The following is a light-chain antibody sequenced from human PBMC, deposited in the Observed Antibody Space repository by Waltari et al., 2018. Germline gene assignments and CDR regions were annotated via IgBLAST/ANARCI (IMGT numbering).Light chain of an antibody. V-gene: IGLV2-8*01. Sequence: QSALTQPPSASGSPGQSVTISCTGTSSDVGDYNYVAWYQQHPGKAPKLMLFAVSKPPSGVPDRFSGSKSGNTASLTVSGLQAEDEADFYCSSYAGSNDVVFGGGTRLTVL. CDR1: SSDVGDYNY. CDR2: AVS. J-gene: IGLJ2*01. CDR3: SSYAGSNDVV.